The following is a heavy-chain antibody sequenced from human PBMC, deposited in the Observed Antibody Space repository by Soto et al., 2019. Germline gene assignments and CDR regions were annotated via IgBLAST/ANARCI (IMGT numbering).Heavy chain of an antibody. J-gene: IGHJ3*01. CDR1: GFSLTTYGVG. CDR2: IYWDHDQ. CDR3: AHFVRTFDV. Sequence: QITLKESGPSLVKPTQTLTLTCTFSGFSLTTYGVGVGWVRQPPGKALEWLAIIYWDHDQYFSPSLKDRLTISNDTPTNQVVLTMTSMDPVATATYFCAHFVRTFDVWGHGTVVTVSS. D-gene: IGHD3-10*02. V-gene: IGHV2-5*02.